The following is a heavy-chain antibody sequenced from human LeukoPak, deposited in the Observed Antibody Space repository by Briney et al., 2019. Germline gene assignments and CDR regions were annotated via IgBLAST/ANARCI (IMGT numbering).Heavy chain of an antibody. CDR2: IRYDGSNK. CDR3: AKGLFSLSRIAVAGSDC. Sequence: PGGSLRLSCAASGFTFSNYAMHWVRQAPGKGLEWVAFIRYDGSNKYYADSVKGRFTISRDNSKNTLYLQMNSLRAEDTAVYYCAKGLFSLSRIAVAGSDCWGQGTLVTVSS. D-gene: IGHD6-19*01. J-gene: IGHJ4*02. CDR1: GFTFSNYA. V-gene: IGHV3-30*02.